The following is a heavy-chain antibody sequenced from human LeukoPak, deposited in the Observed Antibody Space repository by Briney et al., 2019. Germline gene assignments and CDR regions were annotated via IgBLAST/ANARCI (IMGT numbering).Heavy chain of an antibody. CDR1: GFTVSSNY. J-gene: IGHJ4*02. CDR3: AKDLRHSDPI. V-gene: IGHV3-66*01. Sequence: GGSLRLSWAASGFTVSSNYMSWVRQAPGKGLEWVSVIYSGGSTYYADSVKGRFTISRDNSKNTLYLQMNSLRAEDTAVYYCAKDLRHSDPIWGQGTLVTVSS. CDR2: IYSGGST. D-gene: IGHD1-26*01.